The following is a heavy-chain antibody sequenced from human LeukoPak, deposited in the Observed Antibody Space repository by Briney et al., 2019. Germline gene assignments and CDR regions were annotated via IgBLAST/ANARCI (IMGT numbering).Heavy chain of an antibody. CDR1: GFTFSSYS. CDR3: ARVSSSDFWSGLYYFDY. D-gene: IGHD3-3*01. J-gene: IGHJ4*02. Sequence: GGSLRLSCAASGFTFSSYSMNWVRQAPGKGLEWVSSISSSSSTIYYADSVKGRFTISRDNAKNSLYLQMNSLRAEDTAVYYCARVSSSDFWSGLYYFDYWGQGTLVTVSS. V-gene: IGHV3-48*01. CDR2: ISSSSSTI.